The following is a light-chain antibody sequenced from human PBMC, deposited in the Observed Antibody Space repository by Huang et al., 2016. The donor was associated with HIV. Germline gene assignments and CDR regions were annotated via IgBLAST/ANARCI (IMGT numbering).Light chain of an antibody. J-gene: IGKJ4*01. V-gene: IGKV3-11*01. Sequence: EIVLTQSPATLSLSPGDRATRSCRASQSVGCYLAWYQQKPGHAPRLLIFEASNRATGIPDRFSGSGSGTDFTLTIDSLQPDDFAIYYCQQRTKWPPVLTFGGGTRVEIK. CDR2: EAS. CDR3: QQRTKWPPVLT. CDR1: QSVGCY.